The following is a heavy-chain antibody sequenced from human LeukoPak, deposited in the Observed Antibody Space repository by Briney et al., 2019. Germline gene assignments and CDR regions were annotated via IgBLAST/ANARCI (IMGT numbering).Heavy chain of an antibody. D-gene: IGHD1-1*01. CDR3: AKGSTNWDGFKGGFDP. CDR2: LSLSGSRT. J-gene: IGHJ5*02. CDR1: GFTFSSYV. Sequence: GGSLRLSCAASGFTFSSYVMTWVRQAPGKGLEWVSALSLSGSRTFYADSVKGRFTVSRDNSKNTLYLQMSSLRAEDTAVYYCAKGSTNWDGFKGGFDPWGQGTLVTVSS. V-gene: IGHV3-23*01.